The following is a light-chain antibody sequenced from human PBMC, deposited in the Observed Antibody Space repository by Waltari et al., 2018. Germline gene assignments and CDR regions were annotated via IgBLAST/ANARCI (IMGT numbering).Light chain of an antibody. CDR2: KAS. CDR1: QSITNW. V-gene: IGKV1-5*03. CDR3: QQYYTYPYT. Sequence: DIQMTQSPSTLSASVGDRVTITCRASQSITNWLAWYQQKPGKAPKLLISKASSLESGVPSRFSGSGSETEFILTISSLQPEDFASYYCQQYYTYPYTFGQGTKLEIK. J-gene: IGKJ2*01.